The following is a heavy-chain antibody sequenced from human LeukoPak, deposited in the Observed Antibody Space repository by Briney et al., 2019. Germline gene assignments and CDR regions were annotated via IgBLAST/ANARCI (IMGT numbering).Heavy chain of an antibody. CDR1: GYTFTNYD. V-gene: IGHV1-8*01. J-gene: IGHJ4*02. CDR2: MNPNSGNT. Sequence: ASVKVSCKASGYTFTNYDINWVRQATGQGLEWMGWMNPNSGNTVYAQNFQCRVTMTRETSISTAYMQVTSLRSEDTAIYYCARTNGDLDYWGQGTLVTVSS. CDR3: ARTNGDLDY. D-gene: IGHD4-17*01.